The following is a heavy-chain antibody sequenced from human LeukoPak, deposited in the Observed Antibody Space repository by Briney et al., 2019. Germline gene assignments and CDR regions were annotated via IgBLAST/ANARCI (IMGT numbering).Heavy chain of an antibody. D-gene: IGHD3-22*01. J-gene: IGHJ3*02. CDR3: ARDGHRRYYYDSSGREDAFDI. CDR2: INPNSGGT. CDR1: GYTFTGYY. Sequence: ASVKVSCKASGYTFTGYYMHWVRQAPGQGLEWMGWINPNSGGTNYAQKFQGRVTVTTDTSTSTAYMELRSLRSDDTAVYYCARDGHRRYYYDSSGREDAFDIWGQGTMVTVSS. V-gene: IGHV1-2*02.